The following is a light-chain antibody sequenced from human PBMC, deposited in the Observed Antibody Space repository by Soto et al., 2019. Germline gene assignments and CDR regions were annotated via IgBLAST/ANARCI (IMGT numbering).Light chain of an antibody. CDR1: SSDIGTYDS. V-gene: IGLV2-14*01. J-gene: IGLJ2*01. CDR2: EVN. CDR3: SSSTSSKSVL. Sequence: QSALTQPASVSGSPGQSITISCTGASSDIGTYDSVSWYQQHPGKAPKLVISEVNHRPSGISDRFSGSKSANTASLTISGLQAEDEGDYHCSSSTSSKSVLFGGGTKLTVL.